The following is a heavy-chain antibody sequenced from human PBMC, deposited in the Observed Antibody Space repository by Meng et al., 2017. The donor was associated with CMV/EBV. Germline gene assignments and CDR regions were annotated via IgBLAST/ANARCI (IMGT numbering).Heavy chain of an antibody. CDR3: ARGPYIAAATGGRFDY. V-gene: IGHV1-2*02. CDR1: GYTFTGYY. J-gene: IGHJ4*02. CDR2: INPNSGGT. Sequence: ASLKVFCKASGYTFTGYYMHWVRQAPGQGLEWMGWINPNSGGTNYAQKFQGRVTMTRDTSISTAYMELSRLRSDDTAVYYCARGPYIAAATGGRFDYWGQGTLVTVSS. D-gene: IGHD6-13*01.